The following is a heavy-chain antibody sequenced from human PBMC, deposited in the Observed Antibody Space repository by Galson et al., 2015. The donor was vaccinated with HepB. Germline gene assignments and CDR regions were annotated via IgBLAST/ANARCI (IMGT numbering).Heavy chain of an antibody. CDR2: TYYRTKWTN. CDR1: GDSVSSNSAA. V-gene: IGHV6-1*01. CDR3: ARGYNPGMDV. D-gene: IGHD5-18*01. J-gene: IGHJ6*02. Sequence: CAISGDSVSSNSAAWNWIRQSPSRGLEWLAGTYYRTKWTNDYAASVRGRITISADTPKNQFSLQLSSLTPDDTAVYYCARGYNPGMDVWGQGTTVTVSS.